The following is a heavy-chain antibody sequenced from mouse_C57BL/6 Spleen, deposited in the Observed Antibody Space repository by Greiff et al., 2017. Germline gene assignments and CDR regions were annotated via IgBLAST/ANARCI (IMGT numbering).Heavy chain of an antibody. J-gene: IGHJ1*03. CDR3: TTSGGYYWYFDV. V-gene: IGHV14-4*01. D-gene: IGHD2-2*01. Sequence: VQLKQSGAELVRPGASVKLSCTASGFNIKDDYMHWVKQRPEQGLEWIGWIDPENGATDYASKFPGKATITADTSSNTAYLQISSLTSEDTAVYCCTTSGGYYWYFDVWGTGTTVTVSS. CDR2: IDPENGAT. CDR1: GFNIKDDY.